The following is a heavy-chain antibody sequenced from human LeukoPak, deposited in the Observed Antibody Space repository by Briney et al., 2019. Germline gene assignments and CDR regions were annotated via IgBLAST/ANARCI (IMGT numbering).Heavy chain of an antibody. Sequence: PGGSLRLSCVVSGFTFSNYGTHWVRQAPGKGLESVAVISYDGTNKYYADSVKGRFTISRDKSKNTLYLQMNSLRAEDTAVYYCATRYCSIAACRASSYKCVDDWGKGTTVTVSS. CDR3: ATRYCSIAACRASSYKCVDD. J-gene: IGHJ6*04. D-gene: IGHD2-2*01. CDR1: GFTFSNYG. CDR2: ISYDGTNK. V-gene: IGHV3-30*03.